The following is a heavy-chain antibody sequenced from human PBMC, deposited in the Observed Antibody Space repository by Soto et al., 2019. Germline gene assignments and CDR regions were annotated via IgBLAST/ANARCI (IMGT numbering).Heavy chain of an antibody. J-gene: IGHJ6*02. Sequence: ASVKVSCKASGYTFTDYYMHWVRQAPGQGLEWMGIINPSGGSTSYAQKFQGRVTMTRDTSTGTVYMEVSSLRSEDTAVYYCASGGRITMYGVDHGMDVWGQGTTVTVSS. V-gene: IGHV1-46*01. CDR2: INPSGGST. CDR3: ASGGRITMYGVDHGMDV. D-gene: IGHD3-3*01. CDR1: GYTFTDYY.